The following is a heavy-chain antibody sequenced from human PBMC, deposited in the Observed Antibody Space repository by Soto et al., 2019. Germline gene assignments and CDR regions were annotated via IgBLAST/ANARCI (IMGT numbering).Heavy chain of an antibody. Sequence: VASVKVSCKASGYTFTSYDIYWVRQATGQGLEWMGWMNPNTGNSAYAQKFQGRVTVTSDTSINTVHMELNSLRSEDTAVYYCARRAETNGWNGFGADKYYFDFWGQGTLVTVS. CDR3: ARRAETNGWNGFGADKYYFDF. CDR1: GYTFTSYD. V-gene: IGHV1-8*01. D-gene: IGHD1-1*01. J-gene: IGHJ4*02. CDR2: MNPNTGNS.